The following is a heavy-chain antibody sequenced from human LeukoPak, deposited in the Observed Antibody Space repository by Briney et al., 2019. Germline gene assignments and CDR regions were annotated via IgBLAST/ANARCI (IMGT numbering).Heavy chain of an antibody. CDR1: GGTFSSYT. Sequence: SVKVSCKASGGTFSSYTISWVRQAPGQGLEWMGRIIPILGIANYAQKFQGRVTITADKSTSTAYMELSSLRSEDTAVYYCAKSFGRWEGVAFDIWGQGTMVTVSS. CDR2: IIPILGIA. V-gene: IGHV1-69*02. J-gene: IGHJ3*02. CDR3: AKSFGRWEGVAFDI. D-gene: IGHD3/OR15-3a*01.